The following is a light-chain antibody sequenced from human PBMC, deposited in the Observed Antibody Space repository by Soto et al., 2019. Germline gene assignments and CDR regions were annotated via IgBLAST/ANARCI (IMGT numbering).Light chain of an antibody. V-gene: IGKV3-11*01. CDR1: QSVLSL. CDR2: DAS. Sequence: EIVLTQSPVTLSLSPGEGATVSCRASQSVLSLLAWYQQKPGQPPRLLIYDASNRATDIPARFSGSGSGTDFTLTISSLEPEDFAVYYCQHRVNWPFTFGPGTKVDIK. J-gene: IGKJ3*01. CDR3: QHRVNWPFT.